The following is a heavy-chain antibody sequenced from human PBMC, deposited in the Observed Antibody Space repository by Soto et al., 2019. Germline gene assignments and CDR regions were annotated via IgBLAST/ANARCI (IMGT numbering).Heavy chain of an antibody. Sequence: GGALILSCAASGFSFDNYAMNWGRQAPGKGLDWVSTVGSSSSNTYYADSVKGRFTVSRDNSKNMVYLQMNTLRVDDTAIYYCAKGTWTHPAHLAVWS. J-gene: IGHJ3*01. CDR2: VGSSSSNT. D-gene: IGHD1-1*01. CDR3: AKGTWTHPAHLAV. V-gene: IGHV3-23*01. CDR1: GFSFDNYA.